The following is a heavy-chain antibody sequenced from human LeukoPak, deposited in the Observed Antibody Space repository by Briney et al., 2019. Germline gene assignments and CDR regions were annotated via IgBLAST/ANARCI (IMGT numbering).Heavy chain of an antibody. CDR1: GYTFTSYD. D-gene: IGHD2-2*01. CDR3: ARDCSSTSCPTADAFDI. J-gene: IGHJ3*02. V-gene: IGHV1-8*01. Sequence: ASVKVSCKASGYTFTSYDINWVRQATGQGLEWMGWMNPNSGNTGYAQKFQGRVTMTRNTSISTAYMELSSLRSEDTAVYYCARDCSSTSCPTADAFDIWGQGTMVTVSS. CDR2: MNPNSGNT.